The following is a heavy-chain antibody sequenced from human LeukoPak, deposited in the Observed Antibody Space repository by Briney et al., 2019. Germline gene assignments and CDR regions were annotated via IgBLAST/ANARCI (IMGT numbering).Heavy chain of an antibody. CDR2: IYTSGST. CDR3: ARGEKLGYCSGGSCYLLAFDY. D-gene: IGHD2-15*01. Sequence: PSETLSLTCTDSGGSISSDYWSWIRQPAGKGLEWIGRIYTSGSTNYNPSLKSRVTMSVDTSKNQFSLKLSSVTAADTAVYYCARGEKLGYCSGGSCYLLAFDYRGQGTLVTVSS. V-gene: IGHV4-4*07. J-gene: IGHJ4*02. CDR1: GGSISSDY.